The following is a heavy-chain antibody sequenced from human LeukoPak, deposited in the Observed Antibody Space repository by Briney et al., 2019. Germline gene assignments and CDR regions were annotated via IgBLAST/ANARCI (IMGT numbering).Heavy chain of an antibody. CDR2: IYYSGST. CDR1: GGSISSYY. Sequence: SETLSLTCTVSGGSISSYYRSWIRQPPGKGLEWIGYIYYSGSTNYNPSLKSRVTISVDTSKNQFSLKLSSVTAADTAVYYCARAYYYDSSGPFFDYWGQGTLVTVSS. J-gene: IGHJ4*02. D-gene: IGHD3-22*01. V-gene: IGHV4-59*01. CDR3: ARAYYYDSSGPFFDY.